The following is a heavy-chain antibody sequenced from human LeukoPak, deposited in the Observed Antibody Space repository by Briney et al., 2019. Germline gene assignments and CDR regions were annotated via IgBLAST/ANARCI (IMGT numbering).Heavy chain of an antibody. J-gene: IGHJ4*02. D-gene: IGHD5-12*01. CDR2: INADNGNI. CDR1: GYTFTKYG. Sequence: ASVKVSCKASGYTFTKYGVSWVRQAPGQGLEWIGWINADNGNINYAQNLQGRVTVTTDTSTSTAYMELRSLRSDDTAVYYCARDIAYNIDYWGQGTLVTVSS. CDR3: ARDIAYNIDY. V-gene: IGHV1-18*04.